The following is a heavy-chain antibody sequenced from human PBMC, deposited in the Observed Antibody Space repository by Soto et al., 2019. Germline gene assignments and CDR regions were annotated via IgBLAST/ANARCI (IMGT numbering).Heavy chain of an antibody. D-gene: IGHD2-21*02. J-gene: IGHJ4*02. V-gene: IGHV3-64*01. CDR2: ISSNGGST. CDR3: ARSGLPFDY. CDR1: GFTFSSYA. Sequence: PGGSLRLSCAASGFTFSSYAMHWVRQAPGKGLEYVSAISSNGGSTYYANSVKGRFTISRENSKSTLYLQVGSLRAEDMAVYYCARSGLPFDYWGQGTLVTVSS.